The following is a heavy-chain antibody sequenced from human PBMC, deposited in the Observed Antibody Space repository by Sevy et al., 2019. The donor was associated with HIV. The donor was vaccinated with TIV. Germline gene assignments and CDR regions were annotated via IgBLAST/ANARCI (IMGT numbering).Heavy chain of an antibody. CDR1: GFTFSSYE. CDR2: ISSSGSTI. V-gene: IGHV3-48*03. CDR3: SSWTYYLDY. J-gene: IGHJ4*02. D-gene: IGHD1-1*01. Sequence: GGSLRLSCAASGFTFSSYEMNWVRQAPGKGLEWVSYISSSGSTIYYADSVKDRFTISRDNAKNSLYLQMNSLRAEDTAVYYCSSWTYYLDYWGQGTLVTVSS.